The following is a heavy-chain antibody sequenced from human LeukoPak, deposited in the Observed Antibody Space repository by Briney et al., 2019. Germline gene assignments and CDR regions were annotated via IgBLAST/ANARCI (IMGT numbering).Heavy chain of an antibody. J-gene: IGHJ6*03. CDR3: ARGQRAHVEWYYYMDV. CDR2: ISYDGSNK. V-gene: IGHV3-30*04. CDR1: GFTFSSYA. D-gene: IGHD1-26*01. Sequence: GGSLRLSCAASGFTFSSYAMHWVRQAPGKGLKWVAVISYDGSNKYYADSVKGRFTISRDNSKNTMYLQMNSLRADDTAVYYCARGQRAHVEWYYYMDVWGKGTTVTVSS.